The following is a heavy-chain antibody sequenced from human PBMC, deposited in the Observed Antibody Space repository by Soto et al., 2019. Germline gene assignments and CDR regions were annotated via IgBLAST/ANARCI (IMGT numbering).Heavy chain of an antibody. CDR2: IYSGGST. J-gene: IGHJ4*02. CDR3: ARDQDCRTAMVNYGY. CDR1: GFTVSSNY. V-gene: IGHV3-66*01. D-gene: IGHD5-18*01. Sequence: EVQLVESGGGLVQPGGSLRLSCAASGFTVSSNYMSWVRQAPGKGLEWVSVIYSGGSTYYADSVKGRFTISRDNSKNTLYLKMNNLRAEDTAVYYCARDQDCRTAMVNYGYWGQGTLVTVSS.